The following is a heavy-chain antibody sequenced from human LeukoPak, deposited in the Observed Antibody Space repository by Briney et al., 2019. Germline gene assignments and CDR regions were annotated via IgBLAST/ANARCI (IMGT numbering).Heavy chain of an antibody. Sequence: GGSLRLSCAASGFTFSNYAMSWVRQAPGKGLEWVSNISGSGRGGNTYHADSVKGRFTISRDNSKNTLYLQMNSLRAEDTAVYYCAKPAISSRGWYYDYWGQGTLVTVSS. CDR2: ISGSGRGGNT. D-gene: IGHD6-19*01. V-gene: IGHV3-23*01. J-gene: IGHJ4*02. CDR3: AKPAISSRGWYYDY. CDR1: GFTFSNYA.